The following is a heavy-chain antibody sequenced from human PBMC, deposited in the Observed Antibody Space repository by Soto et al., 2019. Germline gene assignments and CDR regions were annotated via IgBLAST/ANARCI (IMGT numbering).Heavy chain of an antibody. CDR2: ISAYNGNT. J-gene: IGHJ4*02. V-gene: IGHV1-18*01. Sequence: QIQLVQSGAEVKKPGASVKVSCKASGYTFSSYHITWVRQAPGQGLEWMGWISAYNGNTNYAQNLQGRVTMTTDPSTSTAYMELRSLRSDDTAVYYCPRDLPPVDYWGPGTLVTVSS. CDR1: GYTFSSYH. CDR3: PRDLPPVDY.